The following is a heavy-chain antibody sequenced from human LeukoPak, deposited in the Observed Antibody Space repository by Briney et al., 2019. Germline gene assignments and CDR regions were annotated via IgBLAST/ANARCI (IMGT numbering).Heavy chain of an antibody. V-gene: IGHV4-38-2*02. D-gene: IGHD6-13*01. CDR2: IYNSGST. CDR1: GYSISSGYY. Sequence: PSETLSLTCTVSGYSISSGYYWGWIRQSPGKGLEWIGSIYNSGSTYYNPSLKSRVTISIDTSKNKFSLKQSSVTAADTAVYYCAREYRSSWYLDWFDPWGQGTLVTVSS. CDR3: AREYRSSWYLDWFDP. J-gene: IGHJ5*02.